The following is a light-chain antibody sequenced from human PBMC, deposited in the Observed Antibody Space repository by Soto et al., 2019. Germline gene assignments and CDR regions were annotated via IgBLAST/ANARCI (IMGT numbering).Light chain of an antibody. CDR3: QQYRDSRT. CDR2: RAS. Sequence: EIVLTQSPGTLSLSPGERATLSCRASQSFSNNYLAWYQQKPGQAPRLLIYRASSRATGIPDRFSGSGSGTDFTLTISRLEPEDFAVYYCQQYRDSRTFGQGTKVEIK. V-gene: IGKV3-20*01. J-gene: IGKJ1*01. CDR1: QSFSNNY.